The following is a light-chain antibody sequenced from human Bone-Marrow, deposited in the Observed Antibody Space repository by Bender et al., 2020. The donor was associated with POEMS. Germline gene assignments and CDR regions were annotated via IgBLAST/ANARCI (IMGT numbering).Light chain of an antibody. CDR3: QSYDNSLGGWV. CDR2: EGS. J-gene: IGLJ3*02. CDR1: GSDVGNYKL. V-gene: IGLV2-23*01. Sequence: HSALTQPASVSGSPGQSITISCTRSGSDVGNYKLVSWYQQHPDKAPKLIIYEGSERPSGVSDRFSGSKSGNTASLTISGLQAEDEGDYYCQSYDNSLGGWVFGGGTKLTVL.